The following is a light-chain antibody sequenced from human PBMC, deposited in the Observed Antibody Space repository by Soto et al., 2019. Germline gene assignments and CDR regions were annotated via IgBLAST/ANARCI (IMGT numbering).Light chain of an antibody. V-gene: IGLV2-14*01. J-gene: IGLJ2*01. CDR1: RSDVGGYNY. Sequence: QSALTQPASVSGSPGQSITISCTGTRSDVGGYNYVSWYQQHPGKAPKLMIYEVSNQPSGVSNRFSGSKSGNTASLTISGLQAEDVADYYCSSYTSSSTLVVFGGGTQLTVL. CDR3: SSYTSSSTLVV. CDR2: EVS.